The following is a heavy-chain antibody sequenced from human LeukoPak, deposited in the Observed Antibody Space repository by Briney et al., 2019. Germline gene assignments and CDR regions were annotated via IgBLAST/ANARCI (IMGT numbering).Heavy chain of an antibody. Sequence: ASVTVSCKASGYTFTSYGISWVRQAPEQGLEWMGWISAYNGNTNYAQKLQGRVTMTTDTSTSTAYMELRSLRSDDTAVYYCARLDDSRDPYAFDIWGQGTMVTVSS. CDR1: GYTFTSYG. CDR2: ISAYNGNT. CDR3: ARLDDSRDPYAFDI. V-gene: IGHV1-18*01. J-gene: IGHJ3*02. D-gene: IGHD3-22*01.